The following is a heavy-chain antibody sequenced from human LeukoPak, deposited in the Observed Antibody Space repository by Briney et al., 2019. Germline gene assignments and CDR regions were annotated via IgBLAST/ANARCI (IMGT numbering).Heavy chain of an antibody. V-gene: IGHV3-11*04. J-gene: IGHJ4*02. CDR2: ISSSGSTI. D-gene: IGHD5-18*01. CDR1: GFTFSDYY. Sequence: GGSLRLSCAASGFTFSDYYMSWIRQAPGKGLEWVSYISSSGSTIYYADSVKGRFTISRDNAKNSLYLQMNSLRAEDTAVYYCAKVLSVVPDTAFDYWGQGTLVTVSS. CDR3: AKVLSVVPDTAFDY.